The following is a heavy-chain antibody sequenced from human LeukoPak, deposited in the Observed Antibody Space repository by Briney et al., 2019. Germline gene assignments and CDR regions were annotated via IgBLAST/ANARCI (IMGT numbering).Heavy chain of an antibody. CDR1: GGTFSSYA. J-gene: IGHJ4*02. V-gene: IGHV1-69*05. CDR3: ASYYDSSGAPFDY. D-gene: IGHD3-22*01. CDR2: IMTVLGTT. Sequence: SVKVSCKASGGTFSSYAISWVRQAPGQGLEWMGEIMTVLGTTNYAHTLQGRVTITRDESTNSPYLEMNSLRSEDTAVYYCASYYDSSGAPFDYWGQGTLVTVSS.